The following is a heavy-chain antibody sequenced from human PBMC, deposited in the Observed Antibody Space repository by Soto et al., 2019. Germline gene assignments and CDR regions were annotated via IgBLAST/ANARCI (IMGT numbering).Heavy chain of an antibody. CDR1: GGPISSHY. J-gene: IGHJ5*02. Sequence: AETLALTCTGSGGPISSHYWSRIRPSPWKGMEWIGNIDYRGSTNYNPSLKSRVTISVDTSKKQFSLKLSSVTDADTAVYYCARGPFFGGWYVDNWFDPWGQGTLVTVSS. CDR3: ARGPFFGGWYVDNWFDP. CDR2: IDYRGST. V-gene: IGHV4-59*11. D-gene: IGHD6-19*01.